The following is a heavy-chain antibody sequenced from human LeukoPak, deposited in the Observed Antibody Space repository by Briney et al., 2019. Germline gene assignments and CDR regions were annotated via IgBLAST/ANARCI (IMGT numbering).Heavy chain of an antibody. CDR2: INPSGGST. V-gene: IGHV1-46*01. J-gene: IGHJ4*02. Sequence: GASVKVSCKASGYTFTCYYMHWVRQAPGQGLEWMGIINPSGGSTSYAQKFQGRVTMTRDTSTSTVYMELSSLRSEDTAVYYCASRYSGYEWYFDYWGQGTLVTVSS. CDR3: ASRYSGYEWYFDY. D-gene: IGHD5-12*01. CDR1: GYTFTCYY.